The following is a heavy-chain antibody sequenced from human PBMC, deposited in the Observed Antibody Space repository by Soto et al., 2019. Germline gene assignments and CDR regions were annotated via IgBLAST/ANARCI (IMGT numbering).Heavy chain of an antibody. V-gene: IGHV1-8*01. CDR3: ARRLRRVGLFDP. J-gene: IGHJ5*02. CDR2: MNPNSGNT. D-gene: IGHD4-17*01. Sequence: ASVKVSCKASGYTFTSYDINWVRQATGQGLEWMGWMNPNSGNTGYAQKFQGRVTMTRNTSISTAYMELSSLRSEDTAVYYCARRLRRVGLFDPWGQGTLVTVSS. CDR1: GYTFTSYD.